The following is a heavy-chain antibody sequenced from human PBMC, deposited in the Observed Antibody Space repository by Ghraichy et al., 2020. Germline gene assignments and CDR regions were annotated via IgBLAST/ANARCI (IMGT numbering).Heavy chain of an antibody. CDR1: GGSFSNNY. V-gene: IGHV4-34*01. Sequence: SETLSLTCAVSGGSFSNNYWTWIRQTPGKGLEWIGEIYHDGATHYNPALKSRVTISVDTSKIQFSLNLTSVTPADTGVYYCARQSRMGSGWYRWFDPWGQGILVTVSS. J-gene: IGHJ5*02. D-gene: IGHD6-13*01. CDR3: ARQSRMGSGWYRWFDP. CDR2: IYHDGAT.